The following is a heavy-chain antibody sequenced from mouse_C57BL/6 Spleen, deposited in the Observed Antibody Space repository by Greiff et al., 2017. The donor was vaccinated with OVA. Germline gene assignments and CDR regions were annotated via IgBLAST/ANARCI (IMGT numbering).Heavy chain of an antibody. CDR1: GYTFTDYY. D-gene: IGHD6-5*01. V-gene: IGHV1-26*01. CDR3: ARWAYGYDAMDY. J-gene: IGHJ4*01. Sequence: VQLQQSGPELVKPGASVKISCKASGYTFTDYYLNWVKQRHGKSLEWIGAINPNNGGTSSTQKFKGKATLTVDKSSSTAYMELRSLTSEDSAVDYCARWAYGYDAMDYWGQGTSGTVSS. CDR2: INPNNGGT.